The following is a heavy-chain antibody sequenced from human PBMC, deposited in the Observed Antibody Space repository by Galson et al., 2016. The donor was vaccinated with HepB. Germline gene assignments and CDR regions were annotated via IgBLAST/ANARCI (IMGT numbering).Heavy chain of an antibody. Sequence: SLSLSCAASGFTFSNYAMSWVRQAPGKGLEWVSAINGSGGSPYYAHSVKGRFTLSRDNSQNTLYLQMNSLSVEDTALYYCAKDNRSGCYSRWFDPWGQGTLVTVSS. CDR1: GFTFSNYA. CDR3: AKDNRSGCYSRWFDP. D-gene: IGHD3-3*01. CDR2: INGSGGSP. V-gene: IGHV3-23*01. J-gene: IGHJ5*02.